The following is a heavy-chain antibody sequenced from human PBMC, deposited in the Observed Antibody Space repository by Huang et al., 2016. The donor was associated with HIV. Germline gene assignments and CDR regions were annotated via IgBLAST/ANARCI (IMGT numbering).Heavy chain of an antibody. J-gene: IGHJ3*01. Sequence: QVQLVESGGGVVEHGRSLRLSCAASGFSFANYAMHWVCQAPVKRLELVTVISNDGSSRYYADSVKGRFTISRDNFKNALYLQMNRLRGDDTAVYYCTREYTVAGAFDLWGQGTMVTVSS. CDR2: ISNDGSSR. D-gene: IGHD5-12*01. CDR1: GFSFANYA. CDR3: TREYTVAGAFDL. V-gene: IGHV3-30-3*01.